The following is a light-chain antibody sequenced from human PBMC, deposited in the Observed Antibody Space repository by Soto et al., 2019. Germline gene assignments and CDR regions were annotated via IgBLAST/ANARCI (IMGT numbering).Light chain of an antibody. Sequence: QSALTQPASVPGSPGQSITISCTGNSSDVGGYNYVSWHQQHPGKAPKLMIYDVSNRPSGVSNRFSGSKSGNTASLTISGLQAEDEADYYCSSYTGSSTPLVFGGGTKLTVL. CDR3: SSYTGSSTPLV. J-gene: IGLJ2*01. CDR2: DVS. CDR1: SSDVGGYNY. V-gene: IGLV2-14*01.